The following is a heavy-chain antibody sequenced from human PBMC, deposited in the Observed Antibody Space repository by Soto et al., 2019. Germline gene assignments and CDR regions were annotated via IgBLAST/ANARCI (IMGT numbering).Heavy chain of an antibody. D-gene: IGHD2-15*01. V-gene: IGHV4-39*01. J-gene: IGHJ4*02. CDR3: ASRGYCSSGSCPAVDY. CDR2: IYYSGST. Sequence: QLQLQESGPGLVKPSETLSLTCTVSGGSISSSSYSWGWIRQPPGKGLEWIGRIYYSGSTYYNPSLKSRVTISVDTSKNQFPLKRSSVTAADTAVYYCASRGYCSSGSCPAVDYWGQGTLVTVSS. CDR1: GGSISSSSYS.